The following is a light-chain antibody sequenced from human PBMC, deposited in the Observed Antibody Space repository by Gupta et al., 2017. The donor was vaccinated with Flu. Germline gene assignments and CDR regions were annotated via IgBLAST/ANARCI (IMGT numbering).Light chain of an antibody. J-gene: IGKJ2*01. CDR3: QQSCGVPYT. Sequence: DIQLDQSPSSLSASVGDRVTITCRASQDLKRHLNWYQQAPGEAPKLLIYASSTLQTGVPSRFSASGSGTEFTLTISSLQPEDFVTYFCQQSCGVPYTFGQGTKLELK. CDR2: ASS. V-gene: IGKV1-39*01. CDR1: QDLKRH.